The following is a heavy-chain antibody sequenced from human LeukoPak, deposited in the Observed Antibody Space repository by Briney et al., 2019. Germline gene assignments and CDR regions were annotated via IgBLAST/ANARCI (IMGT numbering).Heavy chain of an antibody. J-gene: IGHJ4*02. D-gene: IGHD3-9*01. V-gene: IGHV4-38-2*02. CDR3: ASSGGYYNGVGY. Sequence: PSETLSLTCTVSGYSISSGYYWGWIRQPPGKGLEWTGSIDHSGSTYYNPSLKSRITISVDTSKKQFSLKLNSVTAADTAVYYCASSGGYYNGVGYWGQGTLVTVSS. CDR2: IDHSGST. CDR1: GYSISSGYY.